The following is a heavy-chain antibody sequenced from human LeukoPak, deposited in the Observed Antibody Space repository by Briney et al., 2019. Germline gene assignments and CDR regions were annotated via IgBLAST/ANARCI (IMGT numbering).Heavy chain of an antibody. CDR3: ARDILTGSQSRFQH. D-gene: IGHD3-9*01. Sequence: GGSLRLSCAASGFTFSTYSMTWVRQAPGKGLEWVSYISSSSSTIYYADSVKGRFTISRDNAKNSLYLQMNSLRAEDTAVYYCARDILTGSQSRFQHWGQGTLVTVSS. CDR1: GFTFSTYS. CDR2: ISSSSSTI. J-gene: IGHJ1*01. V-gene: IGHV3-48*04.